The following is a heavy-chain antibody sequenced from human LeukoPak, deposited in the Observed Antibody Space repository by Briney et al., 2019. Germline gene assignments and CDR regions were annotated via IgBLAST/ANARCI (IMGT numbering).Heavy chain of an antibody. J-gene: IGHJ4*02. CDR2: IYHSGST. CDR1: GYSISSGYF. CDR3: ARASSSGWGFRDY. Sequence: SETLSLTCAVSGYSISSGYFWGWIRQPPGKGLEWIGSIYHSGSTYYNPSLKSRVTISVDTSKNQFSLKLSSATAADTAVYYCARASSSGWGFRDYWGQGTLVTVSS. D-gene: IGHD6-19*01. V-gene: IGHV4-38-2*01.